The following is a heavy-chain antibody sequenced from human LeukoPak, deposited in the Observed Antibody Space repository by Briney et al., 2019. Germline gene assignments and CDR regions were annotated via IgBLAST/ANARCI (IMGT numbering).Heavy chain of an antibody. D-gene: IGHD6-6*01. CDR1: GFTFSSYS. CDR3: ARGPYISSNYFDY. V-gene: IGHV3-48*01. Sequence: GGSLRLSCAASGFTFSSYSMNWVRQAPGKGLEWVSYISNTGSTIYYADSVRGRFTISRDNAKNSLYLQMNSLRAEDTAVYYCARGPYISSNYFDYWGQGTLVTVSS. CDR2: ISNTGSTI. J-gene: IGHJ4*02.